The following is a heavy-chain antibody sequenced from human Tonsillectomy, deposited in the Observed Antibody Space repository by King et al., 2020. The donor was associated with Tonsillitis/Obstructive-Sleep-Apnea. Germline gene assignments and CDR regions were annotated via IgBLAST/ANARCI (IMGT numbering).Heavy chain of an antibody. V-gene: IGHV3-53*01. CDR3: ARGGSSAYYXYGMDV. CDR2: IYSGGST. D-gene: IGHD6-6*01. J-gene: IGHJ6*02. CDR1: GFTVSSNY. Sequence: VQLVESGGGLIQPGGSLRLSCAASGFTVSSNYMSWVRQAPGKGLEWVSVIYSGGSTYYADSVKGRFTISRDNSKNTLYLQMNSLRAEDTAVYYCARGGSSAYYXYGMDVWGQGTTVTVSS.